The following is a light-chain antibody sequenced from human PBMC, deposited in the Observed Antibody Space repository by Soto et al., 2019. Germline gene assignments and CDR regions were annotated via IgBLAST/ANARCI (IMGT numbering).Light chain of an antibody. CDR3: QQSYSTLALT. CDR2: AAS. J-gene: IGKJ4*01. CDR1: QSISSY. Sequence: DIQMTQSPSSLSASVGDRATITCRASQSISSYLNWYQQKPGKAPKLLINAASSLQSGVPSRFSGSGSGTDFTLTISSLQPEDFATYYCQQSYSTLALTFGGGTKVEIK. V-gene: IGKV1-39*01.